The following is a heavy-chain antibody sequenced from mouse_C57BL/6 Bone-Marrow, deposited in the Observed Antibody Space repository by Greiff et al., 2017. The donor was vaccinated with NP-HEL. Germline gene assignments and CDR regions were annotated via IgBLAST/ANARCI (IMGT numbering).Heavy chain of an antibody. CDR3: TTPGDLLWLRRGDY. CDR1: GFNIKDYY. D-gene: IGHD2-2*01. Sequence: VQLKQSGAELVRPGASVKLSCTASGFNIKDYYMHWVKQRPEQGLEWIGRIDPEDGDTEYAPKFQGKATMTADTSSNTAYLQLSSLTSEDTAVYYCTTPGDLLWLRRGDYWGQGTTLTVSS. V-gene: IGHV14-1*01. CDR2: IDPEDGDT. J-gene: IGHJ2*01.